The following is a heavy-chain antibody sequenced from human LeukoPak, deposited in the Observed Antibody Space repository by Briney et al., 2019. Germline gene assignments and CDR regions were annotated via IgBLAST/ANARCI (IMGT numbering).Heavy chain of an antibody. Sequence: GGSLRLSCAASGFTFSSYAMSWVRQAPGKGLEWVSAISGSGGSTYYADSVKGRFSISRDNSKNTLYLQLNSLRPEDTALYYCAKDLAHVPAAPWAYGMDVWGQGTTVTVSS. J-gene: IGHJ6*02. D-gene: IGHD2-2*01. CDR1: GFTFSSYA. V-gene: IGHV3-23*01. CDR2: ISGSGGST. CDR3: AKDLAHVPAAPWAYGMDV.